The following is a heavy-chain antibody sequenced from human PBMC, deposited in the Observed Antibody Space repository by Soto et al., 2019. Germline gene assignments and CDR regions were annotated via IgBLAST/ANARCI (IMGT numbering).Heavy chain of an antibody. D-gene: IGHD3-3*01. CDR2: IYSGGGA. V-gene: IGHV3-53*01. Sequence: PGGSLRLSCAASGFTVSSNYMSWVRQAPGKGLEWVSIIYSGGGANSADSVKGRFTISRDNSKNTLYLQMNSLRAEDMAVYYCATEGLENYYYAMDVWGQGTTVTVSS. J-gene: IGHJ6*02. CDR1: GFTVSSNY. CDR3: ATEGLENYYYAMDV.